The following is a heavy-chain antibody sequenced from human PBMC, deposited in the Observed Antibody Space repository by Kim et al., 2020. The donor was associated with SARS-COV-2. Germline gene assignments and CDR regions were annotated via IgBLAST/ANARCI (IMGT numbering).Heavy chain of an antibody. CDR3: AKDRRDGYGFGHSYYDGMDV. V-gene: IGHV3-30*02. J-gene: IGHJ6*02. D-gene: IGHD5-18*01. Sequence: GRFSISRDNSKNTLYLQMNSLRVEDTALYYCAKDRRDGYGFGHSYYDGMDVWGQGTTVTVSS.